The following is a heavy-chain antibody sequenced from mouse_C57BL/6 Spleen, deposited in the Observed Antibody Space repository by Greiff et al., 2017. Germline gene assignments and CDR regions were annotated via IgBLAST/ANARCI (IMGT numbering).Heavy chain of an antibody. CDR2: IDPSDSYT. CDR3: ARLVSSGYFDY. CDR1: GYTFTSYW. Sequence: QVQLQQPGAELVRPGTSVKLSCKASGYTFTSYWMHWVKQRPGHGLEWIGVIDPSDSYTNYNQKFKGKATLTVDTSSSTAYMQLSSLTSEDSAVYYCARLVSSGYFDYWGQGTTLTVSS. D-gene: IGHD3-2*02. J-gene: IGHJ2*01. V-gene: IGHV1-59*01.